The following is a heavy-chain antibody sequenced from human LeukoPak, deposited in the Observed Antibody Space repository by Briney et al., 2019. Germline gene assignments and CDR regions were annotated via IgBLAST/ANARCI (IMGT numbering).Heavy chain of an antibody. CDR1: GYTFTGYY. V-gene: IGHV1-2*02. CDR3: ARDKAATVTTSDYYYYYYMDV. Sequence: VKVSCKASGYTFTGYYMHWVRQAPGQGLEWMGWINPNSGGTNYAQKFQGRVTMTRDTSISTAYMELSRLRSDDTAVYYCARDKAATVTTSDYYYYYYMDVWGKGTTVTVSS. J-gene: IGHJ6*03. CDR2: INPNSGGT. D-gene: IGHD4-17*01.